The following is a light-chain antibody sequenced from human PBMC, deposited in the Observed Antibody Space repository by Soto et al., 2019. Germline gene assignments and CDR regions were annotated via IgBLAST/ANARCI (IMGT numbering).Light chain of an antibody. CDR2: DVS. CDR3: SSYTSSSTPLSVV. Sequence: QSALTQPASVSGSPGQSITISCTGTSSDVGGYNYVSWYQQHPGKAPKLMIYDVSNRPSGVSKRFSGSKSGNTASLTISGLPAEDEADYYCSSYTSSSTPLSVVFGGGTKLTVL. J-gene: IGLJ2*01. CDR1: SSDVGGYNY. V-gene: IGLV2-14*01.